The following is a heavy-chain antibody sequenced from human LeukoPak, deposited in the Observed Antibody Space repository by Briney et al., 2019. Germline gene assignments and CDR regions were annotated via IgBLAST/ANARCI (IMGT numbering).Heavy chain of an antibody. D-gene: IGHD6-19*01. CDR1: GYSFTAYY. CDR2: INPNSGGT. V-gene: IGHV1-2*02. J-gene: IGHJ4*02. CDR3: ARDGGRGWEFDY. Sequence: ASVKVSCKASGYSFTAYYIHWVRQAPGQGLEWMGWINPNSGGTHYAQKFQGRVTMTRDTPITTAYMDLSRLTSDDTAVYYCARDGGRGWEFDYWGQGTLATVA.